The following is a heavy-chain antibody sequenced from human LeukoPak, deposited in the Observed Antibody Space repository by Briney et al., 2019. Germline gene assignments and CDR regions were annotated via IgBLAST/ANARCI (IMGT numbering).Heavy chain of an antibody. D-gene: IGHD3-16*01. CDR3: ARTVSSRGSDYFDY. J-gene: IGHJ4*02. CDR1: GFTFSHFW. CDR2: IKEDGSDQ. Sequence: PGGSLRLSCAAAGFTFSHFWMSWVRQAPGKGLEWVANIKEDGSDQYYVDSVRGRFTISRDNAKSSVYLQMNSLRDEDTAQYYCARTVSSRGSDYFDYWGQGTLVTVSS. V-gene: IGHV3-7*05.